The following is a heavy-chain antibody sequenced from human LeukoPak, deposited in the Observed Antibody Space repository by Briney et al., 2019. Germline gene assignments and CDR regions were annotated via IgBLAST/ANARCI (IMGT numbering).Heavy chain of an antibody. CDR3: ARPKSGPALYGMDV. CDR2: IWYDGSNK. Sequence: HPGGSLRLSCAASGFTFSSYGMHWVRQAPGKGLEWVAVIWYDGSNKYYADSVKGRFTISRDNSKNTLYLQMNSLRAEDTAVYYCARPKSGPALYGMDVWGQGTTVTVSS. V-gene: IGHV3-33*01. J-gene: IGHJ6*02. CDR1: GFTFSSYG. D-gene: IGHD6-25*01.